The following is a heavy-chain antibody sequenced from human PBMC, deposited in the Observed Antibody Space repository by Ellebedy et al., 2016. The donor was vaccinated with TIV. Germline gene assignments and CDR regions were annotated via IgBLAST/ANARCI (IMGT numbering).Heavy chain of an antibody. CDR1: GFTISSYW. CDR3: ARDQGAGTPLSP. J-gene: IGHJ5*02. D-gene: IGHD1-1*01. V-gene: IGHV3-74*01. CDR2: ITSDGSST. Sequence: PGGSLRLSCAASGFTISSYWIHWVRQAPGKGLVWVSRITSDGSSTTYADSVRGRFTISRDNAKNTVYLQINSLRAEDTAVYYCARDQGAGTPLSPWGQGTLVTVSS.